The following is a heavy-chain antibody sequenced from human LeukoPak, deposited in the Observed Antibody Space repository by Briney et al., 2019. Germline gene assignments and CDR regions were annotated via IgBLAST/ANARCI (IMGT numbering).Heavy chain of an antibody. CDR2: IYYSGST. D-gene: IGHD6-13*01. CDR1: GGSISSYY. CDR3: ARVGSSSWYTTFDI. Sequence: SETLSLTCTVSGGSISSYYWGWIRQPPGKGLEWTGSIYYSGSTYYNPSLKSRVTMSVDTSKNQFSLKLSSVTAADTAVYYCARVGSSSWYTTFDIWGQGTMVTVSS. V-gene: IGHV4-39*07. J-gene: IGHJ3*02.